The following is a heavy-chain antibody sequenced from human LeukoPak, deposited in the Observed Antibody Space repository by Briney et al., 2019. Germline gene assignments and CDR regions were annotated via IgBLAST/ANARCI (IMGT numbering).Heavy chain of an antibody. CDR1: GYSISSGYY. Sequence: SETLSLTCAVSGYSISSGYYWGWIRQSPGKGLEWIATIFHSGSIYYNPSLKSRVTLSVDTSKNQFSLRLNSVTAADTALYYCARMGASYYYDSSTYYPTAFDVWGQGTMVSVSS. CDR2: IFHSGSI. J-gene: IGHJ3*01. V-gene: IGHV4-38-2*01. CDR3: ARMGASYYYDSSTYYPTAFDV. D-gene: IGHD3-22*01.